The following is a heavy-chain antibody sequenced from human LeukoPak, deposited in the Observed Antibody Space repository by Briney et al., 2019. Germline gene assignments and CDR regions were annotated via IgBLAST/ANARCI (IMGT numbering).Heavy chain of an antibody. Sequence: PGGSLRLSCAGSGFTFIRYGMSWVRQAPGKGLEWVANINEDGSEKYHVDSVEGRFTISRDNAKNSLSLQMNSLRAEDTAVYYCAREGIWGQGTLVTVSS. D-gene: IGHD2/OR15-2a*01. CDR1: GFTFIRYG. V-gene: IGHV3-7*01. J-gene: IGHJ4*02. CDR2: INEDGSEK. CDR3: AREGI.